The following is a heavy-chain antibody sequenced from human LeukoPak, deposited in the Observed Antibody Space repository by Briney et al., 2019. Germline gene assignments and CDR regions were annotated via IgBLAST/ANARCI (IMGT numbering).Heavy chain of an antibody. CDR2: IIPIFGTA. D-gene: IGHD2-15*01. V-gene: IGHV1-69*06. CDR1: GGTFSSYA. CDR3: ATDSWNWFDP. J-gene: IGHJ5*02. Sequence: GASVKVSCKASGGTFSSYAISWVRQAPGQGLEWMGGIIPIFGTANYAQKFQGRVTMTEDTSTDTAYMELSSLRSEDTAVYYCATDSWNWFDPWGQGTLVTVSS.